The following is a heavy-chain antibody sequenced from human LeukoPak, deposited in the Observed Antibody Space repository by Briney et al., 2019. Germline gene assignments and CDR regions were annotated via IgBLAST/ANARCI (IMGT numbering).Heavy chain of an antibody. CDR1: GGSISSSSYY. J-gene: IGHJ3*02. CDR2: IYYSGST. Sequence: SETLSLTCTVSGGSISSSSYYWGWIRQPPGKGLEWIGNIYYSGSTYYNPSLKSRVTISVDTSKNQFSLKLSSVTAADTAVYYCARDGDAFDIWGQGTMVTVSS. CDR3: ARDGDAFDI. D-gene: IGHD5-24*01. V-gene: IGHV4-39*01.